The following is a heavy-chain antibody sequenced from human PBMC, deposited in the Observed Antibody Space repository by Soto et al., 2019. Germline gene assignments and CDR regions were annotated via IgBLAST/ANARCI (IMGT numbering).Heavy chain of an antibody. V-gene: IGHV3-30-3*01. J-gene: IGHJ2*01. CDR3: ARALWRDDYNWGYFDL. CDR2: ISYAGSNK. CDR1: GFTFSSYA. Sequence: QVQLVESGGGVVQPGRSLRLSCAASGFTFSSYAMHWVRQAPGKGLEWVAVISYAGSNKYYADSVKGRFILSRDNSKNTLYLQMNSLRAEDTAVYYCARALWRDDYNWGYFDLWGRGTLVTVSS. D-gene: IGHD4-4*01.